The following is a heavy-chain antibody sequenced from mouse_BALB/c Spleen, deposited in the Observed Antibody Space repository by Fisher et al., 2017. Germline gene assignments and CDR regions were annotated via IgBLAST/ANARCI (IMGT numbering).Heavy chain of an antibody. J-gene: IGHJ1*01. CDR3: ARSGGSPARYFDV. Sequence: KFKGKATLTADKSSSTAYMQLSSLTSEDSAVYYCARSGGSPARYFDVWGAGTTVTVSS. D-gene: IGHD1-1*02. V-gene: IGHV1-4*01.